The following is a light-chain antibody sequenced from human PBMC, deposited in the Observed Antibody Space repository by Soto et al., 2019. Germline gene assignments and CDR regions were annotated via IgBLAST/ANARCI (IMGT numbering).Light chain of an antibody. J-gene: IGKJ1*01. V-gene: IGKV3-15*01. CDR2: GAS. Sequence: EIVMTQSPATLSVSPGERATLSCRASQSIGSNLAWYQQKPGQASRLLIYGASTRATGIPARFSGSGSGTEFTLTISSLQSEDFAVYYCQQYNNWPQTFGQGTKVDIK. CDR1: QSIGSN. CDR3: QQYNNWPQT.